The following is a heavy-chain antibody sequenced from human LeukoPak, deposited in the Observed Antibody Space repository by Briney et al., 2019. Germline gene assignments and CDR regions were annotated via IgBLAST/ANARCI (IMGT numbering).Heavy chain of an antibody. CDR3: ASYHPNWNYAFDY. V-gene: IGHV4-59*01. CDR2: IYYSGST. CDR1: GGSISSYY. Sequence: PETLSLTCTVSGGSISSYYWSWIRQPPGKGLEWIGYIYYSGSTNYNPSLKSRVTISVDTSKNQFSLKLSSVTAADTAVYYCASYHPNWNYAFDYWGQGTLVTVSS. J-gene: IGHJ4*02. D-gene: IGHD1-7*01.